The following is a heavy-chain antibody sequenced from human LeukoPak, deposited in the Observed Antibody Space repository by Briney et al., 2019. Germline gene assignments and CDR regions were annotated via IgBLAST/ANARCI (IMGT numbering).Heavy chain of an antibody. Sequence: SETLSLTCTVSGGSISSGGYYWSWIRQHPGKGLGWIGYIYYSGSTYYNPSLKSRVTISVDTSKNQFSLKLSSVTAADTAVYYCARDQSAAKYYYYGMDVWGQGTTVTVSS. J-gene: IGHJ6*02. V-gene: IGHV4-31*03. CDR2: IYYSGST. D-gene: IGHD2-2*01. CDR1: GGSISSGGYY. CDR3: ARDQSAAKYYYYGMDV.